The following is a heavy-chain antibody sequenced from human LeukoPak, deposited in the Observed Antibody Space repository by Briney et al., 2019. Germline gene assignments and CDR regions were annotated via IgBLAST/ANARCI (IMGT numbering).Heavy chain of an antibody. CDR3: VRGDNVVSTAILLLRY. CDR2: IKEDGSET. Sequence: GGSLRLSCAASGFIFKKYWMNWVRQVPGKGLECLANIKEDGSETYYADSVKGRFTISRDNPKNLLFLQINSLRVEDTAVYYCVRGDNVVSTAILLLRYWGQGTLVAVSS. D-gene: IGHD2-21*02. CDR1: GFIFKKYW. V-gene: IGHV3-7*01. J-gene: IGHJ1*01.